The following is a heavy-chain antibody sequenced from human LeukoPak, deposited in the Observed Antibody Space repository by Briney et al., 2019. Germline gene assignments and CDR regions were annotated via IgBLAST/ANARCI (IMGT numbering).Heavy chain of an antibody. CDR1: GFTFSHYG. Sequence: GGSLRLSCEASGFTFSHYGMNWVRQAPGKGLDWVSTISSSSSYTYYADSVKGRFTISRDNAKNSVNLQMNSLRAEDTAVYYCARLGNPSIDYWGQGTLVTVSS. CDR3: ARLGNPSIDY. CDR2: ISSSSSYT. J-gene: IGHJ4*02. V-gene: IGHV3-21*01. D-gene: IGHD4-23*01.